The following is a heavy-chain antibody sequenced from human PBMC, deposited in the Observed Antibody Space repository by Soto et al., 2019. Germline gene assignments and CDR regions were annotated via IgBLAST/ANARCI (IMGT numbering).Heavy chain of an antibody. D-gene: IGHD1-26*01. CDR3: TTDLEWEQNY. J-gene: IGHJ4*02. CDR1: SVSNAW. CDR2: IKSKTDGGTT. Sequence: SVSNAWMNWVRQAPGKGLEWVGRIKSKTDGGTTDYAAPVKGRFTISRDDSKNTLYLQMNSLKTEXTAVYYCTTDLEWEQNYWGQGTLVTVSS. V-gene: IGHV3-15*07.